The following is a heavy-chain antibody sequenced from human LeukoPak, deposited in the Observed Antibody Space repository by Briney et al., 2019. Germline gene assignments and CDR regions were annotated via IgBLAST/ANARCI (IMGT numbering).Heavy chain of an antibody. Sequence: PSGTLSLTCAVSGGSISSSNWWSWVRQPPGKGLEWIGEIYHSGSTNYNPSLKSRVTISVDKSKNQFSLKLSSVTAADTAVYYCARDGGGAPNWFDPWGQGTLVTVSS. CDR2: IYHSGST. CDR1: GGSISSSNW. CDR3: ARDGGGAPNWFDP. V-gene: IGHV4-4*02. D-gene: IGHD3-16*01. J-gene: IGHJ5*02.